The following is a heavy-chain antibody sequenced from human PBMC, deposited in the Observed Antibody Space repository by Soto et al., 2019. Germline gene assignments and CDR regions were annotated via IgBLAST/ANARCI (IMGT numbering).Heavy chain of an antibody. CDR2: ISYDGSNK. J-gene: IGHJ4*02. D-gene: IGHD2-21*02. CDR3: AKDLGVVVTAIPDC. CDR1: GFTFSSYG. Sequence: VGSLRLSCAASGFTFSSYGMHWVRQAPGKGLEWVAVISYDGSNKYYADSVKGRFTISRDNSKNTLYLQMNSLRAEDTAVYYCAKDLGVVVTAIPDCWGQGTLVTVSS. V-gene: IGHV3-30*18.